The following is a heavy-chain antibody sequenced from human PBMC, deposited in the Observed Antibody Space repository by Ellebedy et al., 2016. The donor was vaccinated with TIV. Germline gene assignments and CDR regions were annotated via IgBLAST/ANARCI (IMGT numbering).Heavy chain of an antibody. Sequence: GESLKISCKGSGYSFTTYWITWVRQMPGKGLEWMGRIDPSDSYTNYSPSFQGHVTISADKSINTAHLQWSSLKASDTAIYYCVRHMNTAMTNDYWGQGTLVTVSS. V-gene: IGHV5-10-1*01. CDR3: VRHMNTAMTNDY. J-gene: IGHJ4*02. CDR2: IDPSDSYT. D-gene: IGHD5-18*01. CDR1: GYSFTTYW.